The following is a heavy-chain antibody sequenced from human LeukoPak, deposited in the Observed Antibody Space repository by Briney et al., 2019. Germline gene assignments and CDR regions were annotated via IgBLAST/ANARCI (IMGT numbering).Heavy chain of an antibody. D-gene: IGHD3-22*01. CDR1: GGSISSSSYY. CDR2: IYYSGST. V-gene: IGHV4-39*07. Sequence: SETLSLTCTVSGGSISSSSYYWGWIRQPPGKGLEWIGSIYYSGSTYYNPSLKSRVTMSVDTPRNKFSLKLSSVTAADTAVYYCAKDDDSSAFDIWGQGTMVTVSS. J-gene: IGHJ3*02. CDR3: AKDDDSSAFDI.